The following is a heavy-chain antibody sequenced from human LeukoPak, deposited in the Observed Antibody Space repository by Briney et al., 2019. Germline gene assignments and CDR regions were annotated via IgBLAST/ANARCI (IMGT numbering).Heavy chain of an antibody. J-gene: IGHJ4*02. Sequence: SQTLSLTCAVSGGSISSGGYSWGWIRQPPGKGLEWIVYIYHSGSTYYNPSLKSRVTISVDRSKNQFSLNLSSVTAADTAVYYCARYYFGSEVDYWGQGTLVTVSS. CDR3: ARYYFGSEVDY. CDR1: GGSISSGGYS. V-gene: IGHV4-30-2*01. CDR2: IYHSGST. D-gene: IGHD3-10*01.